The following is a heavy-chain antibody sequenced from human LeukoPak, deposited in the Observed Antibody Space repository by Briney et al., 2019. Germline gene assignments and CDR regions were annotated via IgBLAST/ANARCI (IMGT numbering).Heavy chain of an antibody. D-gene: IGHD4-17*01. Sequence: QSGGSLRLSCAASGFTFDDYGMSWVRQAPGKGLEWVSGINWNGGSTGYADSVKGRFTISRDNAKNSLYLQMNSLRAEDTALYHCARVGQPHYGDYVNYFDYWGQGTLVTVSS. J-gene: IGHJ4*02. V-gene: IGHV3-20*01. CDR2: INWNGGST. CDR1: GFTFDDYG. CDR3: ARVGQPHYGDYVNYFDY.